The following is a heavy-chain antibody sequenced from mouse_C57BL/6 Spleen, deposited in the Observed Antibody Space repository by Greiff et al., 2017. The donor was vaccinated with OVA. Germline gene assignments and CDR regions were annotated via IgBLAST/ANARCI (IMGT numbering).Heavy chain of an antibody. CDR3: ATGEPLVYFSYIDD. D-gene: IGHD1-1*01. V-gene: IGHV1-82*01. CDR1: GYAFSSSW. Sequence: QVQLKQSGPELVKPGASVKISCKASGYAFSSSWMNWVKQRPGKGLEWIGRIYPGDGDTNYNGKFKGKATLTADKSSSTDYMQLSRLTSEDSAVYFSATGEPLVYFSYIDDWGTGTTVTVSS. CDR2: IYPGDGDT. J-gene: IGHJ1*03.